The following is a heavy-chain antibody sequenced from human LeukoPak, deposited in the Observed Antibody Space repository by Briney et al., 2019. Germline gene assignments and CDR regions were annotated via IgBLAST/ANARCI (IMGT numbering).Heavy chain of an antibody. V-gene: IGHV4-39*01. J-gene: IGHJ4*02. CDR3: ARHPSDIVVVPAAMTLDY. Sequence: SETLSLTCTVSGGSISSYYWSWIRQPPGKGLEWIGSIYYSGSTYYNPSLKSRVTISVDTSKNQFSLKLSSVTAADTAVYYCARHPSDIVVVPAAMTLDYWGQGTLVTVSS. CDR1: GGSISSYY. CDR2: IYYSGST. D-gene: IGHD2-2*01.